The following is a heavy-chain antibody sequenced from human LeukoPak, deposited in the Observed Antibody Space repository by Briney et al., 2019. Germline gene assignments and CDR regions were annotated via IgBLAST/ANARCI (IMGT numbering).Heavy chain of an antibody. D-gene: IGHD3-16*01. V-gene: IGHV4-34*01. CDR3: ARVAYGERYFDL. J-gene: IGHJ2*01. CDR1: GGSFSGYY. Sequence: SETLSLTCAVYGGSFSGYYWSWIRQPPGKGLEWIGEINHSGSTNYNPSLKSRVTISVDTSKNQFSLKLSSVTAADTAVYYCARVAYGERYFDLWGRGTLVTVSS. CDR2: INHSGST.